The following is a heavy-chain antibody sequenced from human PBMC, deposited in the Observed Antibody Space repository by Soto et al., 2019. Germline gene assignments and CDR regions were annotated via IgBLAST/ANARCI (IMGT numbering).Heavy chain of an antibody. V-gene: IGHV1-69*06. Sequence: QVQLVQSGAAVKKPGSSVTVSCKSSGDTFSSYAISWVRQSPGQGLEWMAGIIPIFGTANYEQKFQGRVTITADKSTSTAYMELSSMRSEDTAVYYWARDSPYVDTAMVDAFDIWGQGKMDTVSS. CDR1: GDTFSSYA. J-gene: IGHJ3*02. CDR2: IIPIFGTA. CDR3: ARDSPYVDTAMVDAFDI. D-gene: IGHD5-18*01.